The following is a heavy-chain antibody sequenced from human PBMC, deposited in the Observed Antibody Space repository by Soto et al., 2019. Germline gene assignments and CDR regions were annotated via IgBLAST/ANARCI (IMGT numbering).Heavy chain of an antibody. D-gene: IGHD4-17*01. Sequence: QLQLQESGPGLVKPSETLSLTCTVSGGSISSSSNHWGWIRQPPGKGLEWIGNIYYSENTYYNPSRKSRVTISVDTSKNQFSLRLTYVTAADTAVYYCATHPPYGPLDHWGQGTMVTVSS. V-gene: IGHV4-39*01. CDR2: IYYSENT. CDR1: GGSISSSSNH. J-gene: IGHJ4*02. CDR3: ATHPPYGPLDH.